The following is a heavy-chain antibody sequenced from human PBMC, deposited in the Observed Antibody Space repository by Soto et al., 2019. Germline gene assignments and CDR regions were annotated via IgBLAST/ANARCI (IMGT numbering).Heavy chain of an antibody. Sequence: QVQLQESGPGLVKPSQTLSLTCTVSGGSISSGGYYWNWIRQHPGKGLEWIGYIYYSGSTYYNPSLKSRVTISVDTSKNQFSLKLSSVTAADTAVYYCARAGELAYGMDVWGQGTTVTVS. V-gene: IGHV4-31*03. CDR3: ARAGELAYGMDV. CDR1: GGSISSGGYY. D-gene: IGHD1-1*01. CDR2: IYYSGST. J-gene: IGHJ6*02.